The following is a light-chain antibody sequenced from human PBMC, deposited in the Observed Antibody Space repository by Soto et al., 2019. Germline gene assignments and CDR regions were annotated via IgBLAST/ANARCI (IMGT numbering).Light chain of an antibody. CDR3: QQYDNLPYT. Sequence: DIQMTQSPSSLSASVGDRVTITCQASQDIYNYLNWYQQKPGKAPKLLIYDASNLERGVPSRFSGRGSGTDFTFTISSLQPEDIATYYCQQYDNLPYTFGQGTKLEIK. V-gene: IGKV1-33*01. CDR2: DAS. CDR1: QDIYNY. J-gene: IGKJ2*01.